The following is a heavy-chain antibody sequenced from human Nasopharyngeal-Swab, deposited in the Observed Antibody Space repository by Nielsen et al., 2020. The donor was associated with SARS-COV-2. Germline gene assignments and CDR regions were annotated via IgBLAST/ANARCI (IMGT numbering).Heavy chain of an antibody. Sequence: ESLKISCAASAFTFSGYWMNWVRQAPGKGPEWVASIKQDGSEKYYVDSVKGRFTISRDNAKNSLYLQMNSLRVEDTAVYYCARVPGGYDSSGYYFDQWGQGTLVTVSS. CDR3: ARVPGGYDSSGYYFDQ. V-gene: IGHV3-7*01. D-gene: IGHD3-22*01. CDR2: IKQDGSEK. J-gene: IGHJ4*02. CDR1: AFTFSGYW.